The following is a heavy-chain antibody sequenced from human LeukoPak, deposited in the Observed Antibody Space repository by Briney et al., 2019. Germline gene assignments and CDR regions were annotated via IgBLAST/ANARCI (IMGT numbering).Heavy chain of an antibody. CDR1: GFTLRSYV. Sequence: GGSLRLSYVASGFTLRSYVMNWVRQTPGKGLEWVSSISGSGDSTFYADSVKGRFSISRDNSKNTLYLQVNGLRTEDTAVYYCAKDRLLNCRGDCYIFDYWGQGTVVTVSS. J-gene: IGHJ4*02. CDR3: AKDRLLNCRGDCYIFDY. D-gene: IGHD2-21*02. V-gene: IGHV3-23*01. CDR2: ISGSGDST.